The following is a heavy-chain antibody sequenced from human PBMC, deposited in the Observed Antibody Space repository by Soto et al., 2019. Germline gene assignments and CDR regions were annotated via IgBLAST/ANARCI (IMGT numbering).Heavy chain of an antibody. CDR2: ISSNGGNT. J-gene: IGHJ4*02. V-gene: IGHV3-64D*06. CDR1: GFTFNTFA. D-gene: IGHD6-19*01. CDR3: GKEGYMRSDWYGQFDC. Sequence: VQLVASGGTLVQPGGSLRLSCSASGFTFNTFAMHWVRQTPGKGLEFVAAISSNGGNTYYADSVKGRFAISRDNPKNTLYLQMYSLSPEDTALSNCGKEGYMRSDWYGQFDCWGQGTRVTFSS.